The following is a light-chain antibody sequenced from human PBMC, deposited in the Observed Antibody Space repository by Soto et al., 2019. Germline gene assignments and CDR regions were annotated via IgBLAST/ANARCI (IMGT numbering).Light chain of an antibody. CDR2: GAS. Sequence: EVVMTQSPATLSVSPGERATLSCRASQSVSSNLVWYQQKPGQAPRLLIYGASTRATGIPARFSGSGSGTEFTLTISSLQSEDFAVYYCQHYNNWPPYTFGQWTKLEIK. J-gene: IGKJ2*01. CDR1: QSVSSN. CDR3: QHYNNWPPYT. V-gene: IGKV3-15*01.